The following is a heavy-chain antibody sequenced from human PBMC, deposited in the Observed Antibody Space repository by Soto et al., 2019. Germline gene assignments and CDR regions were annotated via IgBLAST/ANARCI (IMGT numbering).Heavy chain of an antibody. CDR2: ISGSGGST. CDR1: GFTFSSYA. V-gene: IGHV3-23*01. Sequence: PGGSLRLSCAASGFTFSSYAMSWVRQAPGKGLEWVSGISGSGGSTYYADSVKGRFTISRDNSKNTLYLQMNSLRAEDTAVYYCAKDDVFVVVPAAKNYYGMDIWGQGTTVTVSS. D-gene: IGHD2-2*01. CDR3: AKDDVFVVVPAAKNYYGMDI. J-gene: IGHJ6*02.